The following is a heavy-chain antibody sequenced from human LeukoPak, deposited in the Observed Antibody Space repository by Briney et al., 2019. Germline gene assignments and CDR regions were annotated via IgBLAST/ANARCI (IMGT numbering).Heavy chain of an antibody. D-gene: IGHD1-14*01. V-gene: IGHV4-34*01. CDR2: INHSGST. CDR1: GGSFSGYY. Sequence: SETLSLTCAVYGGSFSGYYWSWIRQPPGKGLEWIGEINHSGSTYYNPSLKSRVTISVDTSKNQFSLKLSSVTAADTAVYYCATGYYYYMDVWGKGTTVTISS. J-gene: IGHJ6*03. CDR3: ATGYYYYMDV.